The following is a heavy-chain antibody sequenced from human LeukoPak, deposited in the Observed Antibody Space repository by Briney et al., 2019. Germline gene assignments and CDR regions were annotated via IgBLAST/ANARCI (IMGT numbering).Heavy chain of an antibody. J-gene: IGHJ6*02. CDR3: ARQKWEQQGRDYYFNGLDV. CDR2: IYLYGTT. Sequence: SETLSLTCSVSIGSISSSKWWSWVRQSPVKGLEWIGEIYLYGTTNYNPSFTSRVTMSVDRSRNQFSLKLTSVTAADTAVYYCARQKWEQQGRDYYFNGLDVWGPGATVIVSS. V-gene: IGHV4-4*02. D-gene: IGHD1/OR15-1a*01. CDR1: IGSISSSKW.